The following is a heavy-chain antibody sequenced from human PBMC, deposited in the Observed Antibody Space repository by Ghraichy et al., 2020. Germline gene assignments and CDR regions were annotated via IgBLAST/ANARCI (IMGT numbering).Heavy chain of an antibody. J-gene: IGHJ5*02. CDR2: ISHSGST. CDR1: GGSFSPYY. D-gene: IGHD3-10*01. CDR3: ARVYYGSGSGFDP. Sequence: SETLSLTCAVYGGSFSPYYWSWIRQPPGKGLQWIGEISHSGSTNHNPSLKSRVTISVDTSKNQVSLKLRSVTAADTAVYYCARVYYGSGSGFDPWGQGTLVTVS. V-gene: IGHV4-34*01.